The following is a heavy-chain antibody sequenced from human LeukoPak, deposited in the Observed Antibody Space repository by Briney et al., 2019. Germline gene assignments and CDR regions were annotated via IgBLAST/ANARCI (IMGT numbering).Heavy chain of an antibody. CDR2: IHTDGSST. CDR1: GFTFSSYW. J-gene: IGHJ4*02. CDR3: AKARGAYCPGGPLDY. Sequence: GGSLRLSCAASGFTFSSYWMHWVRQAPGEGLVWVSRIHTDGSSTTYADSVKGRFTISRDNAKNTLYLQMNSLRAEDTAIYYCAKARGAYCPGGPLDYWGQGTLVTVSS. V-gene: IGHV3-74*01. D-gene: IGHD3-16*01.